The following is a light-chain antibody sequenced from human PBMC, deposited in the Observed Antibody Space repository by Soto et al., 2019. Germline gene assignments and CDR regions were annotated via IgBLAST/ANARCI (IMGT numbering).Light chain of an antibody. CDR3: QQYENRPLT. V-gene: IGKV1-33*01. Sequence: DIQLNQSPPSLSASVGDAVTITCQASQDITNYLNWYQQRSGKSPKLLIFDAANLERGVPSRFSGSGSGTHFYFTISSLQPEDVATYYCQQYENRPLTFGGGTKVE. CDR2: DAA. J-gene: IGKJ4*01. CDR1: QDITNY.